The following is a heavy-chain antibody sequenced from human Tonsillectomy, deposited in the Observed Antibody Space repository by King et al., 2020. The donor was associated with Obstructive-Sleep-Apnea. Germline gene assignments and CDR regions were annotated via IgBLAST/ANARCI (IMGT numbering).Heavy chain of an antibody. D-gene: IGHD3-10*01. J-gene: IGHJ6*02. V-gene: IGHV3-15*01. CDR3: TTVLVRGRYYYYAMDV. CDR1: GFTVSNAW. CDR2: IKSKSDGGTT. Sequence: VQLVESGGGLVKPGGSLRLSCAASGFTVSNAWMTWVRQAPGKGLEWDGRIKSKSDGGTTDFAAPVKGRFTISRDDSENTLYLQMTSLNTEDTAVYYCTTVLVRGRYYYYAMDVWGLGTTVTVSS.